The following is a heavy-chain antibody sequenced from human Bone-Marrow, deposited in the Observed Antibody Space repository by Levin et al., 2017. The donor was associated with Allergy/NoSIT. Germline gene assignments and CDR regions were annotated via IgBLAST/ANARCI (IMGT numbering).Heavy chain of an antibody. CDR2: ISKDSYRT. CDR3: ARDGGIIDY. J-gene: IGHJ4*02. V-gene: IGHV3-11*01. CDR1: GFIFSDFY. Sequence: PGESLKISCAASGFIFSDFYMSWFRQPPGKGLEWVAYISKDSYRTYYADSVRGRFAISRDNIKSSLFLHMSSLRADDTAVYFCARDGGIIDYWGQGTLVTVST. D-gene: IGHD3-16*01.